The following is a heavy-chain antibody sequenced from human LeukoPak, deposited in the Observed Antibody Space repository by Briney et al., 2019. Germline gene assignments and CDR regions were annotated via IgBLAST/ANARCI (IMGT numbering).Heavy chain of an antibody. J-gene: IGHJ4*02. CDR1: GFTFSSYK. Sequence: PGGSLRLSCAASGFTFSSYKMNWVRQAPGKGLEWISYISGRGSTVYYADSVKGRFTVSRDNAKNSLYLQMNSLRAEDTAVYYCARVGLGWAYFDYWGQGTLVTVSS. D-gene: IGHD3-16*01. V-gene: IGHV3-48*03. CDR3: ARVGLGWAYFDY. CDR2: ISGRGSTV.